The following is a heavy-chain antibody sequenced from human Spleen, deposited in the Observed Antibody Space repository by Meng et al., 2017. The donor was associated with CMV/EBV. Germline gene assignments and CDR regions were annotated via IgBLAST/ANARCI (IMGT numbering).Heavy chain of an antibody. CDR2: IRYDGSDK. Sequence: GGSLRLSCAASAFTFSSDGLHWVRQAPGKGLAWVAFIRYDGSDKFYADSVKGRFTISRDNSRKTLYLEMNSLRGEDTAVYYCARDRGYSGYERGWAGHYYHSYGMDVWGQGTTVTVSS. V-gene: IGHV3-30*02. CDR1: AFTFSSDG. J-gene: IGHJ6*02. D-gene: IGHD5-12*01. CDR3: ARDRGYSGYERGWAGHYYHSYGMDV.